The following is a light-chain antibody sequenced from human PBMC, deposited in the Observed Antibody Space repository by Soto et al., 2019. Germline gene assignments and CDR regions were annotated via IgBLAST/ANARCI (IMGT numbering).Light chain of an antibody. Sequence: EIVLPQSPGTLSLSPGERATLSCRASQSVSSSYLAWYQQKPGQAPRLLIYGASSRATGIPDRFSGSGSGTDFTLTISRLEPVFFAVHYCPQYGSLPSTTLCRGTRLEIK. V-gene: IGKV3-20*01. CDR2: GAS. CDR1: QSVSSSY. J-gene: IGKJ5*01. CDR3: PQYGSLPSTT.